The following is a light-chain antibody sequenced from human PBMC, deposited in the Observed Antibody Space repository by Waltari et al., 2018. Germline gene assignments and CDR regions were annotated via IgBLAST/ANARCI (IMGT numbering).Light chain of an antibody. CDR1: SSDVGFYNY. J-gene: IGLJ3*02. Sequence: QSALTQPVSVSGSPGQSITISCYGTSSDVGFYNYVSWYQQHPGKAPKLMIYDVSQRPSGVSDRFSGSKSGNTASLTISGLQAEDEADYYCNSYTGSSSWVFGGGTKVTV. V-gene: IGLV2-14*01. CDR3: NSYTGSSSWV. CDR2: DVS.